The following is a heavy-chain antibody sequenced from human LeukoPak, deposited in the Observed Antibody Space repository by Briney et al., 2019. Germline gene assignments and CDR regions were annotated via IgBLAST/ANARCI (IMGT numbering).Heavy chain of an antibody. V-gene: IGHV4-39*07. CDR2: IYYSGST. Sequence: SETLSLTCTVSGGSISSSSYYWGWIRQPPGKGLEGIGSIYYSGSTYYNPSLKRRVTISVDTSKNQFSLKLSSVTAADTAVYYCARDFQVPAAGGWFDPWGQGTMVTVSS. D-gene: IGHD2-2*01. CDR1: GGSISSSSYY. J-gene: IGHJ5*02. CDR3: ARDFQVPAAGGWFDP.